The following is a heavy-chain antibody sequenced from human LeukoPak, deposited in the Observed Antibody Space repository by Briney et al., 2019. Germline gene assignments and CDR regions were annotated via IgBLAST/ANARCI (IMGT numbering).Heavy chain of an antibody. J-gene: IGHJ4*02. CDR3: AKDLGDSSSWYLDY. V-gene: IGHV3-30*18. Sequence: GGSLRLSCAASGLTFRNAWMTWVRQAPGKGLEWVAVIAHDESQKFYADSVKGRFTISRDNSKNTLYLQMNSLRTEDTAVYSCAKDLGDSSSWYLDYWGRGTLVTVSS. CDR2: IAHDESQK. CDR1: GLTFRNAW. D-gene: IGHD6-13*01.